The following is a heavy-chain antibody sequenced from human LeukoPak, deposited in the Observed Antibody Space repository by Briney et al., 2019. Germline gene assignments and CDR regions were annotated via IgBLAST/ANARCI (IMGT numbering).Heavy chain of an antibody. Sequence: GSLRLSCAASGFTFSSNWMHWVRQAPGKGLVWVSSINNVGSSTTYADSVKGRFTISRDNAKNTLYLQMNSLRAEDTAVYYCGSSGLVGGEWIIDYWGQGTLVTVSS. V-gene: IGHV3-74*01. CDR3: GSSGLVGGEWIIDY. CDR2: INNVGSST. J-gene: IGHJ4*02. D-gene: IGHD3-16*01. CDR1: GFTFSSNW.